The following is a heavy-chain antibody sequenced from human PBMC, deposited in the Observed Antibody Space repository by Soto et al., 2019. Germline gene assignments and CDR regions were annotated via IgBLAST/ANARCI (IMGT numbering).Heavy chain of an antibody. CDR3: ARDNGGTFDY. Sequence: QVLLVESGGGLVKPGGSLRLSCAASGFTFSDSYMSWIRQAPGKGLEWVSYISSSSTSSNYADSMKGRFTISRDNAKNSLYVQMNSLRAEDTAVYYCARDNGGTFDYWGQGTLVTVSS. V-gene: IGHV3-11*05. CDR2: ISSSSTSS. D-gene: IGHD2-8*01. CDR1: GFTFSDSY. J-gene: IGHJ4*02.